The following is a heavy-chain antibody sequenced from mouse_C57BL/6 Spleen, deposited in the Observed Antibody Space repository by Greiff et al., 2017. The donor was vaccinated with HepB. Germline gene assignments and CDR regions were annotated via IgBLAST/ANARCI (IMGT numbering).Heavy chain of an antibody. Sequence: EVHLVESGGGLVQPKGSLKLSCAASGFSFNTYAMNWVRQAPGKGLEWVARIRSKSNNYATYYADSVKDRFTISRDDSESMLYLQMNNLKTEDTAMYYCVRQKSYYGSWAYWGQGTLVTVSA. CDR2: IRSKSNNYAT. D-gene: IGHD1-1*01. V-gene: IGHV10-1*01. CDR3: VRQKSYYGSWAY. CDR1: GFSFNTYA. J-gene: IGHJ3*01.